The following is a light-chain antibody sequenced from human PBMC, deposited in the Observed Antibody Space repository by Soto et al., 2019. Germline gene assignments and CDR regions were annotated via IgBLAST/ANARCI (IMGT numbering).Light chain of an antibody. CDR1: SSDVGGYNY. CDR2: EVS. J-gene: IGLJ3*02. CDR3: SSYTSSSPLHWV. Sequence: QSALTQPASVSGSPGQSITISCTGTSSDVGGYNYVSWYQQHPGKAPKLMIYEVSNRPSGVSNRFSGSKSGNTASVTISGLQAEDEADYYCSSYTSSSPLHWVFGGGTQLTVL. V-gene: IGLV2-14*01.